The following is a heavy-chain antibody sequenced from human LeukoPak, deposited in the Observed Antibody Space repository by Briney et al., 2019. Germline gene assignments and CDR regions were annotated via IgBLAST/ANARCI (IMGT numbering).Heavy chain of an antibody. J-gene: IGHJ4*02. CDR2: INSDGSST. D-gene: IGHD6-19*01. CDR1: GFTFSSYW. CDR3: ARVHYSSGWYLFDY. V-gene: IGHV3-74*01. Sequence: GGSLRLSCAASGFTFSSYWMHWVRQAPGKGLVWVSRINSDGSSTSYADSVKGRFTISRDNAKNTLSLQMNSLRAEDTAVYYCARVHYSSGWYLFDYWGQGTLVTVSS.